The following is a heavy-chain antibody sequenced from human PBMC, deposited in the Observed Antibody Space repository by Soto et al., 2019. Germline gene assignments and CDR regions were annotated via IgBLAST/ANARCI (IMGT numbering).Heavy chain of an antibody. V-gene: IGHV4-4*07. CDR1: GGSISSYY. D-gene: IGHD3-10*01. CDR3: ARDLTRPHPTRNIYGSGSYFDY. CDR2: IYTSGST. Sequence: SETLSLTCTVSGGSISSYYWSWIRQPAGKGLEWIGRIYTSGSTNYNPSLKSRVTMSVDTSKNQFSLKLSSVTAADTAVYYCARDLTRPHPTRNIYGSGSYFDYWGQGTLVTVSS. J-gene: IGHJ4*02.